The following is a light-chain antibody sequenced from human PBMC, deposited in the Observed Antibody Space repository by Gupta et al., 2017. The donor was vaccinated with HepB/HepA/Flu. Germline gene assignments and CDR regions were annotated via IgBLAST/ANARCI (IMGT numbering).Light chain of an antibody. Sequence: DIVMTQFPDSLSVSLGERATINCKSSQSVLYPSNNKNYLAWYQQKPGQPPKLLIYWASTRESGVPDRFSGSGSGTDFTLTISNLQAEDVAVYYCQQYYSTPLTFGGGTKVEI. CDR1: QSVLYPSNNKNY. J-gene: IGKJ4*01. V-gene: IGKV4-1*01. CDR2: WAS. CDR3: QQYYSTPLT.